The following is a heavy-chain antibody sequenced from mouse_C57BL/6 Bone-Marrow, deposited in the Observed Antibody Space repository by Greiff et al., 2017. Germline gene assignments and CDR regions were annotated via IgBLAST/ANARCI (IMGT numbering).Heavy chain of an antibody. CDR1: GYNFIEYT. J-gene: IGHJ4*01. CDR3: ATHEEYSNYAMDY. CDR2: FYPGSGNI. Sequence: VQLQESGAELVKPGTSVKLSCKASGYNFIEYTIHWVKQRPGQGLEWIGWFYPGSGNIQYNEKFKDKAALTADKYSSTVYMELSSLTSEDSSVYFCATHEEYSNYAMDYWGRGTSVTVSS. D-gene: IGHD2-5*01. V-gene: IGHV1-62-2*01.